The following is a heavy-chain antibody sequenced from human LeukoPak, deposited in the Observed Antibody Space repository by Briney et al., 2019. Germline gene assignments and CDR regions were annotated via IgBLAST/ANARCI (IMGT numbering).Heavy chain of an antibody. CDR1: GFTFSSYA. V-gene: IGHV3-23*01. D-gene: IGHD1-1*01. CDR2: ISGSGGST. Sequence: PGGSLRLSCAASGFTFSSYAMSWVRQAPGKGLEWVSAISGSGGSTYYADSVKGRFTISRDNSKNTLYLQMNSLRAEDTAVYYCAEVEDSPRYFDYWGQGTLVTVSS. J-gene: IGHJ4*02. CDR3: AEVEDSPRYFDY.